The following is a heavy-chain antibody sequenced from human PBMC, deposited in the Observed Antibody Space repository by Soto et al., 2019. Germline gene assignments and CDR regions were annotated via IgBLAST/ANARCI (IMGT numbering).Heavy chain of an antibody. V-gene: IGHV2-5*02. CDR2: IYWDDDK. CDR1: GFSLSATGVG. J-gene: IGHJ4*02. D-gene: IGHD3-16*01. Sequence: QITLKESGPPLVKPTQTLTLTCTFSGFSLSATGVGVGWIRQPPGKALEWLALIYWDDDKRYSPSLKTRLTIAKDTSKNQVVLTMTIMDPVDTATYYCAHRSTRGDFDYWGQGTLVTVSS. CDR3: AHRSTRGDFDY.